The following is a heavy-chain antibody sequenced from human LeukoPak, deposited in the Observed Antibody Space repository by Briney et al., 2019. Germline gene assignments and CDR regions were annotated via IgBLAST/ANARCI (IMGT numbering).Heavy chain of an antibody. CDR2: IWYDGRKI. D-gene: IGHD5-18*01. Sequence: GKSLRLSCAASGXTFSNYGLHWVRQAPGKGLEWVAVIWYDGRKIYYTDSVKGRFTISRDKSKNTLYLQMNNLRAEDTALYSCAREAYSYGSTDYYFDLWGRGTLVTVSS. CDR3: AREAYSYGSTDYYFDL. J-gene: IGHJ2*01. V-gene: IGHV3-33*01. CDR1: GXTFSNYG.